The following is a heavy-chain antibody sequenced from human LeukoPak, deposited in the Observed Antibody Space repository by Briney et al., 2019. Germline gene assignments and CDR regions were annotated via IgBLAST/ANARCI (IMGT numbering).Heavy chain of an antibody. CDR3: ARGRGELELLP. Sequence: SETLSLTCAVYGGSFSGYYWSWIRQPPGKGLEWIGEINHSGSTNYNPSLKSRGTISVDTSKNQFSLKLSSVTAADTAVYYCARGRGELELLPWGQGTLVTVSS. V-gene: IGHV4-34*01. D-gene: IGHD1-7*01. CDR2: INHSGST. CDR1: GGSFSGYY. J-gene: IGHJ5*02.